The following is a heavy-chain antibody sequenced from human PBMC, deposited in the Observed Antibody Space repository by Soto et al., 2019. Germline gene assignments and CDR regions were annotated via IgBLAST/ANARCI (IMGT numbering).Heavy chain of an antibody. CDR3: ARDLDGSGAYYTHF. Sequence: QVQLVQSGAEVKKPGASVKVSCKASGYTFPNYGITWVRQAPGQGLERMGWIRAYKTNIKYAQKFQGRVTLTTDTSTSTAYMELRSLRSDDTAIYYCARDLDGSGAYYTHFWGQGTLVTVSS. J-gene: IGHJ4*02. D-gene: IGHD3-10*01. CDR1: GYTFPNYG. CDR2: IRAYKTNI. V-gene: IGHV1-18*01.